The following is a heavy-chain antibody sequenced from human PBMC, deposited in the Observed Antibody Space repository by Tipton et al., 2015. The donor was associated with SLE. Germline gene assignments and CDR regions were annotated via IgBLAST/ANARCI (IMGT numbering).Heavy chain of an antibody. Sequence: LRLSCTVSGGSISSPRHYWCWVRQPAEKGLEWIGHIYTSGNTNYNPSLKSRVSMSIDTSKNQLSLRLSSVSAADTAVYYCARMGNYEYVHIDALDLWGQGTMVIVSS. J-gene: IGHJ3*01. CDR1: GGSISSPRHY. V-gene: IGHV4-61*09. CDR2: IYTSGNT. D-gene: IGHD1-7*01. CDR3: ARMGNYEYVHIDALDL.